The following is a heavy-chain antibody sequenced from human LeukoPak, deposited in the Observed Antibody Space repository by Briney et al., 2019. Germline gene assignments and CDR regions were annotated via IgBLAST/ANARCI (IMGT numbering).Heavy chain of an antibody. CDR1: GYTFTSYD. Sequence: ASVKVSCKASGYTFTSYDINWVRQATGQGLEWMGWMNPNSGNTGYAQKFQGRVTITRNTSISTAYMELSSLRSEDTAVYYCARALRSPRYSSSRKNYYMDVWGKGTTVTVSS. CDR2: MNPNSGNT. J-gene: IGHJ6*03. D-gene: IGHD6-13*01. CDR3: ARALRSPRYSSSRKNYYMDV. V-gene: IGHV1-8*03.